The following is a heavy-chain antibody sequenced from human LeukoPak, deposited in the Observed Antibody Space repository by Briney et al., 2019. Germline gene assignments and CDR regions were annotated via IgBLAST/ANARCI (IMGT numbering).Heavy chain of an antibody. CDR2: IYHSGST. D-gene: IGHD6-19*01. J-gene: IGHJ4*02. V-gene: IGHV4-4*02. Sequence: SETLSLTCAVSGGSISSSNWWSWVRQPPGKGLEWIGEIYHSGSTNYNPSLKSRVTISVDKSKNQFSLKLSSVTAADTAVYYCARDNVEEQWLSPRRCGFDYWGQGTLVTVSS. CDR3: ARDNVEEQWLSPRRCGFDY. CDR1: GGSISSSNW.